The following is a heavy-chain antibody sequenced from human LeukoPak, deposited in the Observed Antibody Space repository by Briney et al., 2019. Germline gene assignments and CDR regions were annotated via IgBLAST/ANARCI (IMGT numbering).Heavy chain of an antibody. D-gene: IGHD3-10*01. CDR1: GFIFSSYA. Sequence: GSLRLSCAASGFIFSSYAMSWVRQAPGKGLEWVSGISDSGGKTDSADSVKGRFTISRDNSKGKVYLQMNSLGAEDTAVYYCVARAGGFRHFDYWGQGTLVTVSS. CDR2: ISDSGGKT. V-gene: IGHV3-23*01. CDR3: VARAGGFRHFDY. J-gene: IGHJ4*02.